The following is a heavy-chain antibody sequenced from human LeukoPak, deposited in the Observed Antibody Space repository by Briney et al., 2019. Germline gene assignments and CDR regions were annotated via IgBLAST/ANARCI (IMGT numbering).Heavy chain of an antibody. CDR2: ISWNSGSI. CDR3: ARDSRSTFDY. J-gene: IGHJ4*02. V-gene: IGHV3-9*01. Sequence: PGRSLRLSCAASGFTFDDYAMHWVRQAPGKGLEWVSGISWNSGSIGYADSVKGRFTISRDNAKKSLYLQMNSLRAEDTAMYFCARDSRSTFDYWGQGTLVTVSS. CDR1: GFTFDDYA.